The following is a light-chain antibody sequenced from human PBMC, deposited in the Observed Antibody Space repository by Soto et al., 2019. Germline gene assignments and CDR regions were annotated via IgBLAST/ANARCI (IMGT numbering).Light chain of an antibody. J-gene: IGLJ3*02. CDR2: DDR. CDR3: QVWDSRSDHVV. Sequence: SCELTQPPSVSVAPGQTATITCGGNNIGNKNVHWFQQRPGQAPLLVVYDDRDRPSGIPERFSGSNSGNTATLTICRVEAGDEADYYCQVWDSRSDHVVFGGGTQLTVL. CDR1: NIGNKN. V-gene: IGLV3-21*02.